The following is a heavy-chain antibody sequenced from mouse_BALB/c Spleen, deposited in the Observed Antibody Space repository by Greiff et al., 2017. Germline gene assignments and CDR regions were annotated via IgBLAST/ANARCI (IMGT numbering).Heavy chain of an antibody. Sequence: VQLVESGPGLVQPSQSLSITCTVSGFSLTSYGVHWVRQSPGKGLEWLGVIWSGGSTDYNAAFISRLSISKDNSKSQVFFKMNSLQANDTAIYYCARNRNYVRNAMDYWGQGTSVTVSS. J-gene: IGHJ4*01. D-gene: IGHD2-5*01. CDR2: IWSGGST. CDR3: ARNRNYVRNAMDY. V-gene: IGHV2-2*02. CDR1: GFSLTSYG.